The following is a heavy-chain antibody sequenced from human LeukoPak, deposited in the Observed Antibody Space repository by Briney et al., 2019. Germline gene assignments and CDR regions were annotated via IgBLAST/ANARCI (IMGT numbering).Heavy chain of an antibody. CDR1: GFTFSIYS. Sequence: GGSLRLSCAASGFTFSIYSMNWVRQAPGKGLEWVSYISSSSSTIYYADSVKGRFTISRDNAKNSLYLHMNSLKDEDTAVYYCARGSLDFDYWVQGTLVTVSS. V-gene: IGHV3-48*02. J-gene: IGHJ4*02. CDR3: ARGSLDFDY. CDR2: ISSSSSTI.